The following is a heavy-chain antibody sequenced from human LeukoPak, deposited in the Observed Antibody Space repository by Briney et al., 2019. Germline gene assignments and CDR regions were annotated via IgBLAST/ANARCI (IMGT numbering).Heavy chain of an antibody. V-gene: IGHV1-2*02. J-gene: IGHJ4*02. CDR3: ARDLLPAAKDEGDY. CDR1: GYTFTGYY. D-gene: IGHD2-2*01. CDR2: INPNSGGT. Sequence: ASVKVSCKASGYTFTGYYMHWVRQAPGQGLEWMGWINPNSGGTNYAQKFQGRVTMTRDTSISTAYMELSRLRSDDTAVYYCARDLLPAAKDEGDYWGQGTLVTVSS.